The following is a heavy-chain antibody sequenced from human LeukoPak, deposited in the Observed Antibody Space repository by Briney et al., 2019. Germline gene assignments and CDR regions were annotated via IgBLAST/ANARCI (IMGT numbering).Heavy chain of an antibody. J-gene: IGHJ4*02. D-gene: IGHD6-13*01. CDR3: ARDEYSSSWDFDY. CDR2: ISYDGSNK. CDR1: GFTFSSYA. V-gene: IGHV3-30-3*01. Sequence: GRSLRLSCAASGFTFSSYAMHWVRQAPGKGLEWVAVISYDGSNKYYADSVKGRFTISRDNSKNTLYLQMNSLRAEDTAVYYCARDEYSSSWDFDYWGQGTLVTVSS.